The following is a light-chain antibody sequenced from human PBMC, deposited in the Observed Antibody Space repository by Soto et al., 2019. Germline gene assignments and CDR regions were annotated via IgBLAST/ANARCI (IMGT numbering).Light chain of an antibody. J-gene: IGKJ3*01. CDR2: GTS. CDR1: ESLDSRS. Sequence: EIVLAQSPGTLSLSPGERATVSCRASESLDSRSLVWYQHKSGQAPRFLIYGTSTRAAGIPERFSGSGSGTNFTLTITRLEAEDFAVYYCQHYGGSFTVGPGTRVDI. V-gene: IGKV3-20*01. CDR3: QHYGGSFT.